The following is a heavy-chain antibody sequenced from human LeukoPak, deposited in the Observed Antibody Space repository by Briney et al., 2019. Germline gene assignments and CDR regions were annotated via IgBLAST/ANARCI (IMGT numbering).Heavy chain of an antibody. V-gene: IGHV4-59*12. CDR1: GGSISRYY. D-gene: IGHD3-10*01. CDR2: IYYSGST. CDR3: AKAILTGSGMSKSWYFDL. J-gene: IGHJ2*01. Sequence: PSETLSLTCTVSGGSISRYYWSWIRQPPGKGLEWIGYIYYSGSTNYNPSLKSRVTISVDTSKNQFSLKLTSVTAADTAVYYCAKAILTGSGMSKSWYFDLWGRGTLVTVSS.